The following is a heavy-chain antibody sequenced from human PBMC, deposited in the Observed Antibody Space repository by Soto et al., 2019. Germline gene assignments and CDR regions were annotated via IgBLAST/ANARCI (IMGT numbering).Heavy chain of an antibody. J-gene: IGHJ5*02. Sequence: QVQLVESGGGLVKPGGSLRLSCAASGFTFSDYYMSWIRQAPGKGLEWVSYISSSSSYTNYADSVKGRFTISRDNAKNSLYLQMNSLRAEDTAVYYCARAGNIVVVPAARRGDWFDPWGQGTLVTVSS. CDR1: GFTFSDYY. CDR3: ARAGNIVVVPAARRGDWFDP. V-gene: IGHV3-11*06. CDR2: ISSSSSYT. D-gene: IGHD2-2*01.